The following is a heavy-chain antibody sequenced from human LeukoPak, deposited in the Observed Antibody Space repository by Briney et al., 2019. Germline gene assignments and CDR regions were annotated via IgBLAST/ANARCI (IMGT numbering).Heavy chain of an antibody. CDR3: ARVLVVPNSADYLDY. D-gene: IGHD2-2*01. J-gene: IGHJ4*02. CDR2: IKQDGSEK. CDR1: GFTFSSYW. V-gene: IGHV3-7*03. Sequence: GGSLRLSCAASGFTFSSYWMSWVRQAPGKGLECVANIKQDGSEKYYVDSVKGRFTISRDNSKNTLYLQMNSLRVEDTAVYYCARVLVVPNSADYLDYWGQGTLVTVSS.